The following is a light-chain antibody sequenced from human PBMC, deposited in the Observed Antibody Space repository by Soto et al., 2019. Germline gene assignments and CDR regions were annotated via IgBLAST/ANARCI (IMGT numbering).Light chain of an antibody. Sequence: IQRTKSPSILSAAVLYSVTSTCRASQNIRNLLAWYQQKPGKAPKPLIFDASTLKTGVPSRFGGSGSGTDFTLNISCLQSEDFATYYCQQYYSYPVAFGQGTRLEIK. CDR2: DAS. V-gene: IGKV1-5*01. J-gene: IGKJ5*01. CDR3: QQYYSYPVA. CDR1: QNIRNL.